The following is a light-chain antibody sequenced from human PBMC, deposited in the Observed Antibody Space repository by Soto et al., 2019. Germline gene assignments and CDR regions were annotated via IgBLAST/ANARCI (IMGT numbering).Light chain of an antibody. CDR2: AAS. CDR3: QQSYCTRRLT. Sequence: DIQMTQSPSSLSASVGDRVTITCRASQSISSYLNWYQQKPGKAPKLLIYAASSLQSGVPSRFSGSGSGTDFTITISSLQPEDFGTYYCQQSYCTRRLTFGGGTKVEIK. V-gene: IGKV1-39*01. CDR1: QSISSY. J-gene: IGKJ4*01.